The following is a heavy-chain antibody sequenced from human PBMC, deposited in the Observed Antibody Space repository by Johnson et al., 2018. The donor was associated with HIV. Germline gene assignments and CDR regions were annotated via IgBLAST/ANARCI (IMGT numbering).Heavy chain of an antibody. CDR1: GFIFSHAW. V-gene: IGHV3-15*02. J-gene: IGHJ3*02. CDR3: TTARNRLWSSSGWTGFWAFDI. CDR2: IKSKTDGGAT. D-gene: IGHD6-19*01. Sequence: VQLVESGGALVKPGGSLRLSCAASGFIFSHAWMSWVRQAPGKGLEWVGRIKSKTDGGATDYAAPVKGRFTISRDDSKNTLYLQMNSLKTEDTAVYYCTTARNRLWSSSGWTGFWAFDIWGQGTMVTVSS.